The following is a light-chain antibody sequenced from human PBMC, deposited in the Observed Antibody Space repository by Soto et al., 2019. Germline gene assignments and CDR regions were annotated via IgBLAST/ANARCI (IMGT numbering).Light chain of an antibody. CDR3: QQYYIAPQIT. CDR1: QNILNSPDKRNY. V-gene: IGKV4-1*01. CDR2: WAS. J-gene: IGKJ4*01. Sequence: DIVMTQSPDSLVVSLGERATINCRSSQNILNSPDKRNYLAWYQQKSGQPPKLLIYWASTRESGVPVRFSGSGSGTDFTLTISSLQAEDVAVYYCQQYYIAPQITFGGGTKVEIK.